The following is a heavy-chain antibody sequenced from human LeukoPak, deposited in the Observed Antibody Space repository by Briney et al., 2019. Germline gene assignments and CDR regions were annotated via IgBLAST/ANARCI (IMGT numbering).Heavy chain of an antibody. CDR2: ISGSGGST. J-gene: IGHJ6*03. CDR1: EFTFSSYA. Sequence: PGGSLRLSCAASEFTFSSYAMSWVRQAPGKGLEWVSAISGSGGSTYYAGSVKGRFTISRDNSKNTLYLQMNSLRAEDTAVYYCAKRARQGYCSSTSCYYYYYYYMDVWGKGTTVTVSS. V-gene: IGHV3-23*01. D-gene: IGHD2-2*01. CDR3: AKRARQGYCSSTSCYYYYYYYMDV.